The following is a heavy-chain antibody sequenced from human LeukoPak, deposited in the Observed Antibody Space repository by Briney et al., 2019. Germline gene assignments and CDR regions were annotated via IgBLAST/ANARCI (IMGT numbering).Heavy chain of an antibody. CDR1: GYTFTSYY. CDR3: ARDTGAEAFDI. J-gene: IGHJ3*02. D-gene: IGHD3-10*01. Sequence: ASVKVSCKASGYTFTSYYMHWVRQAPVQGLEWMGIINPSGGSTSYAQKFQGRVTMTRDTSTSTVYMELSSLRSEDTAVYYCARDTGAEAFDIWGQGTMVTVSS. CDR2: INPSGGST. V-gene: IGHV1-46*01.